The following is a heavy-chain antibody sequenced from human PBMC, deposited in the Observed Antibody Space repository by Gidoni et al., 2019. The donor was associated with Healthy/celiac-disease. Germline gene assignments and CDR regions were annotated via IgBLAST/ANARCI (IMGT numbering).Heavy chain of an antibody. CDR3: ARRHSSSWVLVDY. V-gene: IGHV4-34*01. D-gene: IGHD6-13*01. CDR2: INHSGST. Sequence: QVQLQQWGAGLLKPSETLSLTCAVYGGSFSGYYWSWIRQPPGKGLEWIGEINHSGSTNYNPSLKSRVTISVDTSKNQFSLKLCSVTAADTAVYYCARRHSSSWVLVDYWGQGTLVTVSS. CDR1: GGSFSGYY. J-gene: IGHJ4*02.